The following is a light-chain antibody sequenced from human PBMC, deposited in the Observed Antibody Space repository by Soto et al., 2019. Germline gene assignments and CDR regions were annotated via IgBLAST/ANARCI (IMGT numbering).Light chain of an antibody. V-gene: IGLV3-21*04. CDR3: QVWDSSGDHSVV. CDR1: NIGSKS. Sequence: SYELTQPPSVSVAPGKTANMSCGGNNIGSKSVHWYQQRPGQAPVLVISYDRDRRSGIPERFSGSNSGNSATLTVSRVEVEDEADYYCQVWDSSGDHSVVFGGGTKLTVL. J-gene: IGLJ3*02. CDR2: YDR.